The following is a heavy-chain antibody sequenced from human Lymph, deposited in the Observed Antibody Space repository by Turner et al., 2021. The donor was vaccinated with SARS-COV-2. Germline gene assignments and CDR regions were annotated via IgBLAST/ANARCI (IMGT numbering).Heavy chain of an antibody. D-gene: IGHD2-21*02. CDR3: ARETENNWVDP. J-gene: IGHJ5*02. Sequence: QVQLQEPGPRLVNLLETLSLTCTVSGGSMNSNCWSWIRQPPGKRLEWIGYSYYRGRTNYNPSLKSRVTISVDTSKNQFSLKLTSVAAADRAIYYCARETENNWVDPWGQGILVTVSS. CDR1: GGSMNSNC. CDR2: SYYRGRT. V-gene: IGHV4-59*01.